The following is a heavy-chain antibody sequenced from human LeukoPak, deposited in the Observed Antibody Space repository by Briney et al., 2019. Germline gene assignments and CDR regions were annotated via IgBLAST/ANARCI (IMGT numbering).Heavy chain of an antibody. D-gene: IGHD1-26*01. CDR3: ALLRVGATTYDAFDI. Sequence: SVKVSCKASGGTFISYAISWVRQAPGQGLEWMGGIIPIFGTANYAQKFQGRVTITADESTSTAYMELSSLRSEDTAVYYCALLRVGATTYDAFDIWGQGTMVTVSS. J-gene: IGHJ3*02. CDR2: IIPIFGTA. CDR1: GGTFISYA. V-gene: IGHV1-69*01.